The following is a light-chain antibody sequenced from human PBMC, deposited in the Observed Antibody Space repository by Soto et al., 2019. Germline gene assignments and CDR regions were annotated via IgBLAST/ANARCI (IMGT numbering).Light chain of an antibody. J-gene: IGKJ3*01. V-gene: IGKV3-11*01. CDR1: QSVSIY. CDR2: DAS. Sequence: EIVLTQSPATLSLSPGERATLSCRASQSVSIYLAWYQQKPGQAPRLLIYDASNRATGIPARFSGSGSGTDFTLTISSLEPEDFSVYYCQNRSTFGPGTTVDIK. CDR3: QNRST.